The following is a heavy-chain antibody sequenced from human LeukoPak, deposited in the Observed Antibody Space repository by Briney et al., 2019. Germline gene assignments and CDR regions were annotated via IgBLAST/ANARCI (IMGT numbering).Heavy chain of an antibody. Sequence: PSETLPLTCTVSGGSISSSSYYWGWIRQPPGKGLEWIGSIYYSGSTYYNPSLKSRVTISVDTSKNQFSLKLSSVTAADTAVYYCARSRRVPMVAAFDIWGQGTMVTVSS. D-gene: IGHD3-10*01. CDR2: IYYSGST. J-gene: IGHJ3*02. CDR1: GGSISSSSYY. V-gene: IGHV4-39*07. CDR3: ARSRRVPMVAAFDI.